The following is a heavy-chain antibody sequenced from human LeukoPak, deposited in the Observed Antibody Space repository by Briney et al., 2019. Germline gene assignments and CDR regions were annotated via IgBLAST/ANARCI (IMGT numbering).Heavy chain of an antibody. J-gene: IGHJ3*02. CDR2: ISSSSSTI. CDR3: ARDKGNYYYDSSGLLNAFDI. V-gene: IGHV3-48*01. D-gene: IGHD3-22*01. CDR1: GFTFSTYS. Sequence: GGSLRLSCAASGFTFSTYSMNWVRQAPGKGLEWVSYISSSSSTIYYADSVKGRFTISRDNAKNSLYLQMNSLRAEDTAVYYCARDKGNYYYDSSGLLNAFDIWGQGTMVTVSS.